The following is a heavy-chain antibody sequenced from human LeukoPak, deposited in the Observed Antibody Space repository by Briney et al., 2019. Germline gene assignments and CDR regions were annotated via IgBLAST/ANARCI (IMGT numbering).Heavy chain of an antibody. J-gene: IGHJ4*02. CDR1: GYTLTELS. CDR2: FDPGDGET. V-gene: IGHV1-24*01. D-gene: IGHD1-26*01. Sequence: ASVKVSCKVSGYTLTELSMHWVRQAPGKGLEGMGGFDPGDGETIYAQKFQGRVTMTEDTSTDTAYMELSSLRSEDTAVYYCATRGRWELPLGYFDYWGQGTLVTVSS. CDR3: ATRGRWELPLGYFDY.